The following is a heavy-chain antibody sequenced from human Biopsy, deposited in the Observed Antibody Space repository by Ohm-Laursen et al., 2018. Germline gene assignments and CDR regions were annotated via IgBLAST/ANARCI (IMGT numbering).Heavy chain of an antibody. Sequence: SLRLSCAASGFKFDEFAMHWVRQTPGKGLEWVSAINWNSDRVDYADSVKGRFTIPRDNAENSVYLVMSSLRAEDTAVYFCATAAYAPPYFDLWGRGTVVTVSS. CDR1: GFKFDEFA. V-gene: IGHV3-9*01. J-gene: IGHJ4*02. CDR3: ATAAYAPPYFDL. CDR2: INWNSDRV. D-gene: IGHD2-21*02.